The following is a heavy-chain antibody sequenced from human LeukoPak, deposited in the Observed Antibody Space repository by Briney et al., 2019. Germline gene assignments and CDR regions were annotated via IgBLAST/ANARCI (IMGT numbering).Heavy chain of an antibody. CDR3: ARDFSDSSGYYPLGY. CDR2: IIPILGIA. V-gene: IGHV1-69*04. J-gene: IGHJ4*02. Sequence: GASVKVSCKASGGTFSSYTISWVRQAPGQGLEWMGRIIPILGIANYAQKFQGRVTITADKSTSTAYMELSSLRSEDTAVYYCARDFSDSSGYYPLGYWGQGILVTVSS. CDR1: GGTFSSYT. D-gene: IGHD3-22*01.